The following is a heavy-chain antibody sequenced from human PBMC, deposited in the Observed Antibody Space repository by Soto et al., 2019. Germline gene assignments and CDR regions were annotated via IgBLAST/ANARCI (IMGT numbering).Heavy chain of an antibody. V-gene: IGHV2-5*02. D-gene: IGHD3-10*01. CDR2: IYWDDDK. CDR1: GFSLTTRGVG. Sequence: QITLKESGPMLVKPTQTLTLTCTFSGFSLTTRGVGVGWIRQPPGKALEWLALIYWDDDKRYSPSLKSRLTITKDTSKNQVVLTLTNMDPVDTATYYCAHVPGSGQLLYSYYYYMDVWGKGATVAVS. CDR3: AHVPGSGQLLYSYYYYMDV. J-gene: IGHJ6*03.